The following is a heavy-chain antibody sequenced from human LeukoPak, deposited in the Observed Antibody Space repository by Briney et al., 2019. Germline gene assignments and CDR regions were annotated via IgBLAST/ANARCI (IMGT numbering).Heavy chain of an antibody. Sequence: ESLKISCKGSGYSFINYWIGWVRQMPGKGLEWMGIIYPDDSDTRYSPSFQGQVTISADESITTAYLQWSSLKASDTAMYYCARLGSIAARLGDFDYWGQGTLVTVSS. D-gene: IGHD6-6*01. J-gene: IGHJ4*02. CDR1: GYSFINYW. CDR3: ARLGSIAARLGDFDY. CDR2: IYPDDSDT. V-gene: IGHV5-51*01.